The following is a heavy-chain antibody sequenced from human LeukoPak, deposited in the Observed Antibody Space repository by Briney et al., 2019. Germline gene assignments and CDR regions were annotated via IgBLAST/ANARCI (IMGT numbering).Heavy chain of an antibody. CDR2: IYSGGST. V-gene: IGHV3-53*01. CDR1: GFTVSSNY. Sequence: GGSLRLSCAASGFTVSSNYMSWVRQAPGKGLEWVSVIYSGGSTYYADSVKGRFTISRDNSKNTLYLQMNSLRAEDTAVYYCARDSGSSWYGEFDYWGQGTLVTVSS. J-gene: IGHJ4*02. D-gene: IGHD6-13*01. CDR3: ARDSGSSWYGEFDY.